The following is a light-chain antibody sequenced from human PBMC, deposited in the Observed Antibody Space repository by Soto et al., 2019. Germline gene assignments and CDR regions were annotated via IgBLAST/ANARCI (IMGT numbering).Light chain of an antibody. J-gene: IGLJ3*02. CDR3: SSFTSSNTGV. V-gene: IGLV2-18*02. CDR1: SSDVGSYNR. Sequence: SALTQPPSVSGSPGQSVTISCTGTSSDVGSYNRVSWYQQPPGTAPKLIIYEVSNRPSGVPDRFFGSKSGNTASLTISGLQAEDEADYYCSSFTSSNTGVFGGGTKLTVL. CDR2: EVS.